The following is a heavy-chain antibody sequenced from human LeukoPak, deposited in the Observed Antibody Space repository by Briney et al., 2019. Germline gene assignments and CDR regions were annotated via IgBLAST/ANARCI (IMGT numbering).Heavy chain of an antibody. CDR2: INHSGST. J-gene: IGHJ4*02. D-gene: IGHD2-2*01. V-gene: IGHV4-34*01. CDR3: ARGLEEDCSSTSCYGTFDY. CDR1: GGPFSGYY. Sequence: PSETLSLTCAVYGGPFSGYYRSWIRQPPGKGLEWIGEINHSGSTNYNPSLKSRVTISVDTSKNPFSLKLSSVTAADTAVYYCARGLEEDCSSTSCYGTFDYWGQGTLVTVSS.